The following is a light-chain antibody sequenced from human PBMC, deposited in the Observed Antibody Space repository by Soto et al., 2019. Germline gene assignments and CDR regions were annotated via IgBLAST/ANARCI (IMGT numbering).Light chain of an antibody. Sequence: QSVLTQSPSASGAPGQRVTLSCVGGSSNVGFNAVNWYQQIPGAAPKLLMHGNSQRPSGVPDRFSGSKSGTSASLAIIGLRTEDEAHYYCAAWDDSLRGVVFGGGTKLTVL. CDR1: SSNVGFNA. J-gene: IGLJ3*02. CDR2: GNS. CDR3: AAWDDSLRGVV. V-gene: IGLV1-47*02.